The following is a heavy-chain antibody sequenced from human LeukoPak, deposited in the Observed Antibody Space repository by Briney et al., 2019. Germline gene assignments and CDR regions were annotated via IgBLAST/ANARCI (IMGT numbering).Heavy chain of an antibody. Sequence: GGSLRLSCAASGFTFSSYAMHWVRQAPGKGLEYVSAINSNGGRTHYANSVKGRFTISRDNSKNTLYLQMGSLRAEDMAVYYCARDAEVSHYYYYYMDVWGKGTTVTVSS. CDR1: GFTFSSYA. J-gene: IGHJ6*03. CDR3: ARDAEVSHYYYYYMDV. V-gene: IGHV3-64*01. D-gene: IGHD4-23*01. CDR2: INSNGGRT.